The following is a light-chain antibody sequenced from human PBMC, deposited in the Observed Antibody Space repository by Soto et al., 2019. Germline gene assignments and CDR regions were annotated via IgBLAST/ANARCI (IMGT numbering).Light chain of an antibody. CDR1: QSVFYSSNNKNY. V-gene: IGKV4-1*01. J-gene: IGKJ1*01. Sequence: DIVMTQSPDSLAVSLGERATINCKSSQSVFYSSNNKNYLTWYQQKPGQPPKLLIYWASTRESGVLDRFSGSGSGTDFTLTINSLQAEDVAVYYCQQYYSSPQTFGQGTKVEIK. CDR3: QQYYSSPQT. CDR2: WAS.